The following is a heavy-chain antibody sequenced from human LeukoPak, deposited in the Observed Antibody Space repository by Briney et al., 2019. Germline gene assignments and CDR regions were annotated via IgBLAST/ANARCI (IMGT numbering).Heavy chain of an antibody. CDR2: IYSSGTT. J-gene: IGHJ4*02. CDR1: GDSINNYY. D-gene: IGHD3-22*01. Sequence: SETLSLTCSVSGDSINNYYWTWIRQPPGKGLERIGYIYSSGTTKYNPSLKSRVTIVIDTSRNKISLKLSSVTAADTAIYYCARGRANYDSTGYYYWGQGILVTVSS. CDR3: ARGRANYDSTGYYY. V-gene: IGHV4-59*01.